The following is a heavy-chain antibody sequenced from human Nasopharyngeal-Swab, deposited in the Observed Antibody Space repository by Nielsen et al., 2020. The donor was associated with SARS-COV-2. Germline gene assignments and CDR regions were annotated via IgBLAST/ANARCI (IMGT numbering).Heavy chain of an antibody. CDR2: IYYGGST. D-gene: IGHD4-17*01. CDR3: ARQFYGDYYFDY. Sequence: LRLSCTVSGGSISSGGYYWSWIRQHPGKGLEWIGYIYYGGSTYYNPSLKSRVTISVDTSKNQFSLKLSSVTAADTAVYYCARQFYGDYYFDYWGQGTLVTVSS. CDR1: GGSISSGGYY. J-gene: IGHJ4*02. V-gene: IGHV4-31*03.